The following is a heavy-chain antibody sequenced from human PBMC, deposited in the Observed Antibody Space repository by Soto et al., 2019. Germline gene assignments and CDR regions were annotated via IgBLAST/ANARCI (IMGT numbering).Heavy chain of an antibody. Sequence: TLFLTCTVSGGSISSYYWSWIRQPPGKGLEWIGYIYYSGSTNYNPSLKSRVTISVDTSKNQFSLKLSSVTAADTAVYYCARAPYGDFDYWGQGTLVTVSS. J-gene: IGHJ4*02. D-gene: IGHD4-17*01. CDR3: ARAPYGDFDY. CDR1: GGSISSYY. CDR2: IYYSGST. V-gene: IGHV4-59*01.